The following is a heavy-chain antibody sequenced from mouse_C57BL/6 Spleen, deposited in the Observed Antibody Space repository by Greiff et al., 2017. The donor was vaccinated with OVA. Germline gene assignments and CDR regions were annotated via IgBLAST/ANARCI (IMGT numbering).Heavy chain of an antibody. CDR3: ARRGEADY. CDR2: INPNNGGT. Sequence: EVKVVESGPELVKPGASVKISCKASGYTFTDYYMNWVKQSHGKSLEWIGDINPNNGGTSYNQKFKGKATLTVDKSSSTAYMELRGLTSGDTAVYYCARRGEADYWGQGTTLTVSS. V-gene: IGHV1-26*01. CDR1: GYTFTDYY. J-gene: IGHJ2*01.